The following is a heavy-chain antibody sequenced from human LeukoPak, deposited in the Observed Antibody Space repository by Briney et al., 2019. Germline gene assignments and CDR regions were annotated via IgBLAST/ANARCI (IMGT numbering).Heavy chain of an antibody. CDR2: ISGSGGST. J-gene: IGHJ4*02. CDR1: GFTFSSYG. V-gene: IGHV3-23*01. CDR3: AKLRRTMIVVVITGDFDY. Sequence: GGSLRLSCAASGFTFSSYGMHWVRQAPGKGLEWVSGISGSGGSTYHADSVKGRFTISRDNSKNTLYLQMNSLRVEDTAVYYCAKLRRTMIVVVITGDFDYWGQGTLVTVSS. D-gene: IGHD3-22*01.